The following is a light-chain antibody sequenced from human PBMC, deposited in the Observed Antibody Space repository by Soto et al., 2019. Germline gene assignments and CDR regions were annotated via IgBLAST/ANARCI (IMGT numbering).Light chain of an antibody. V-gene: IGLV2-23*02. CDR1: SSDIGSYRL. Sequence: QSVLTQPASLSGSPGQSITISCTGTSSDIGSYRLVSWYQHQSGKAPKLIIYKVSQWPSGVSDRFSASKSGNTDSLTISGLQAEDEADYYCCSYAGSNWGYVFGTGTKVTVL. J-gene: IGLJ1*01. CDR3: CSYAGSNWGYV. CDR2: KVS.